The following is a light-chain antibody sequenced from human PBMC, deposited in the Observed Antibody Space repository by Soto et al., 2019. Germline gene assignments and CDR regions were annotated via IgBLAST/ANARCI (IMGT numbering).Light chain of an antibody. Sequence: QSVLTQPPSASGSPGQSVTISCTGTSSDVGGYDYVSWYQQHPGKAPKLMIYEVSKRPSGVPDRFSGSKSGNTAYLTVSGLQAEDEADYYCSSYAGSNILVFGGGTKLTVL. CDR1: SSDVGGYDY. J-gene: IGLJ2*01. CDR2: EVS. V-gene: IGLV2-8*01. CDR3: SSYAGSNILV.